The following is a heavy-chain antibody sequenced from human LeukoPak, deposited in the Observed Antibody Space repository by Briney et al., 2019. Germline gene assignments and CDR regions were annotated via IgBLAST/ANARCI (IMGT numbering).Heavy chain of an antibody. D-gene: IGHD3-22*01. CDR3: AREGDSSGYYPAYYFDY. J-gene: IGHJ4*02. Sequence: ASVKVSCKASGYTFTSYGICWVRQAPGQGLEWMGWISAYNGNTNYAQKLQGRVTMTTDTSTSTAYMELGSLRSDDTAVYYCAREGDSSGYYPAYYFDYWGQGTLVTVSS. CDR2: ISAYNGNT. V-gene: IGHV1-18*01. CDR1: GYTFTSYG.